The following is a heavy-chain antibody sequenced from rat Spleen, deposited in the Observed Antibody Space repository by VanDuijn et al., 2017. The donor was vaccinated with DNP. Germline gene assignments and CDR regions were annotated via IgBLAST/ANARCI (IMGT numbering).Heavy chain of an antibody. CDR2: MNSAGST. V-gene: IGHV3-3*01. CDR1: GYSIISSYR. CDR3: VRGKYNSDYFYY. D-gene: IGHD4-3*01. J-gene: IGHJ2*01. Sequence: EVQLQESGPGLVKPSQSLSLTCSVTGYSIISSYRWHWIRKFPGNKLEWLGYMNSAGSTNYSPSLKSRISITRDTYKNQFFLQVNSITTEDTATYYCVRGKYNSDYFYYWGQGVMVTVSS.